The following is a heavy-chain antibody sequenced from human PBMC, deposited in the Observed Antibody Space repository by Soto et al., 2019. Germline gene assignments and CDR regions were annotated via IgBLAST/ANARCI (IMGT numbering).Heavy chain of an antibody. D-gene: IGHD6-13*01. Sequence: GGSLRLSCAASGLTFSSYAMSWVRQAPGKGLEWVSAISGSGGSTYYADSVKGRFTISRDNSKNTLYLQMNSLRAKDTAVYYCAKSKTPLAAAGSFDYWGQGTLVTVSS. J-gene: IGHJ4*02. CDR3: AKSKTPLAAAGSFDY. V-gene: IGHV3-23*01. CDR1: GLTFSSYA. CDR2: ISGSGGST.